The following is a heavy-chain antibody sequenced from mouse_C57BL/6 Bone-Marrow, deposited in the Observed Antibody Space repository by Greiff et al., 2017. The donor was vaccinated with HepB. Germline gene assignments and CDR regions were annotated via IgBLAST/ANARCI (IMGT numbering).Heavy chain of an antibody. J-gene: IGHJ4*01. D-gene: IGHD2-4*01. Sequence: VQLQQSGPELVKPGASVKIPCKASGYTFTDYNMDWVKQSHGKSLEWIGDINPNNGGTIYNQKFKGKATLTVDKSSSTAYMELRSLTSEATAVYYCARKGGMITTRAMDYWSQGTSVTVSS. V-gene: IGHV1-18*01. CDR3: ARKGGMITTRAMDY. CDR2: INPNNGGT. CDR1: GYTFTDYN.